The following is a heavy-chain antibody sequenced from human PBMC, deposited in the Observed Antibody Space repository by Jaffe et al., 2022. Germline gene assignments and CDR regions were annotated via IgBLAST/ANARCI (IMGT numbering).Heavy chain of an antibody. CDR2: IIPIFGTA. CDR1: GGTFSSYA. Sequence: QVQLVQSGAEVKKPGSSVKVSCKASGGTFSSYAISWVRQAPGQGLEWMGGIIPIFGTANYAQKFQGRVTITADESTSTAYMELSSLRSEDTAVYYCATTHPYCGGDCYSLDYWGQGTLVTVSS. CDR3: ATTHPYCGGDCYSLDY. D-gene: IGHD2-21*01. J-gene: IGHJ4*02. V-gene: IGHV1-69*01.